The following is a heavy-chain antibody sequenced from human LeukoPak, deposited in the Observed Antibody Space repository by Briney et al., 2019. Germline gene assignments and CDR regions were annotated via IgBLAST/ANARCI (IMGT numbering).Heavy chain of an antibody. CDR2: INPSAGAT. CDR3: ARLRNWNDDY. J-gene: IGHJ4*02. V-gene: IGHV1-46*01. Sequence: GASVKVSCKASGYTFTSYYMHWVRQAPGQGLEWVGIINPSAGATSYAPKFQGRVTMTRNTSISTAYMELSSLRSEDTAVYYCARLRNWNDDYWGQGTLVTVSS. D-gene: IGHD1-1*01. CDR1: GYTFTSYY.